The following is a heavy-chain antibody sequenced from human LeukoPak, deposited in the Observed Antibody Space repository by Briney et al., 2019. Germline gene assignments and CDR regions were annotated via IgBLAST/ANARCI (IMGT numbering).Heavy chain of an antibody. CDR3: AREKAGYDFWSGYSPDWFDP. J-gene: IGHJ5*02. CDR1: GGSFSGYY. V-gene: IGHV4-34*01. Sequence: SETLSLTCAVYGGSFSGYYWSWIRQPPGKGLGWIGEINHSGSTNYNPSLKSRVTISVDTSKNQFSLKLSSVTAADTAVYYCAREKAGYDFWSGYSPDWFDPWGQGTLVTVSS. CDR2: INHSGST. D-gene: IGHD3-3*01.